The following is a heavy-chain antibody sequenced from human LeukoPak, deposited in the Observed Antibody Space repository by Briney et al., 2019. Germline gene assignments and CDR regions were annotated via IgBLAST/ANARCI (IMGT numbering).Heavy chain of an antibody. CDR1: GFTFSCYA. J-gene: IGHJ4*02. CDR3: AKQIAAAGTVLDDY. V-gene: IGHV3-23*01. CDR2: ISGSGGST. Sequence: GGSLRLSCAASGFTFSCYAMSWVRQAPRKGLEWVSAISGSGGSTYYADSVKGRFTISRDNSKNTLYLQMNSLRAEDTAVYYCAKQIAAAGTVLDDYWGQGTLVTVSS. D-gene: IGHD6-13*01.